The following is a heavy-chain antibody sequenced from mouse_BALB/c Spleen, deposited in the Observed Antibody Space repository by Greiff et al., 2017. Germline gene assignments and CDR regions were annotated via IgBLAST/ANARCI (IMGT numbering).Heavy chain of an antibody. J-gene: IGHJ4*01. CDR1: GFTFSSYT. CDR2: ISNGGGST. V-gene: IGHV5-12-2*01. CDR3: ARPNYGNLYAMDY. D-gene: IGHD2-1*01. Sequence: EVKLVESGGGLVQPGGSLKLSCAASGFTFSSYTMSWVRQTPEKRLEWVAYISNGGGSTYSPDTVKGRFTISRDNAKNTLYLQMSSLKSEDTAMYYCARPNYGNLYAMDYWGQGTSVTVSS.